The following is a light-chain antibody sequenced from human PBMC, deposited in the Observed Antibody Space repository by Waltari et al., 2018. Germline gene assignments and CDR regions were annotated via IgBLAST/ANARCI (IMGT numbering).Light chain of an antibody. CDR1: SSDLGPFTL. V-gene: IGLV2-23*01. Sequence: QSALTQPASVSGSPGQSISIPCIGTSSDLGPFTLVSWYLQYPGTAPKLLLYDGSQRPSGVSHRFSGSKSGNTASLTISGLQAEDEAIYYCCSYAGSRTWVSGGGAKLTVL. J-gene: IGLJ3*02. CDR3: CSYAGSRTWV. CDR2: DGS.